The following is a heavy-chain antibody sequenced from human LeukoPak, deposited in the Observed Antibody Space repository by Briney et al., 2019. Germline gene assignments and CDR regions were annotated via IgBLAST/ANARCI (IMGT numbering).Heavy chain of an antibody. CDR2: IYYSGST. D-gene: IGHD5-24*01. V-gene: IGHV4-59*01. J-gene: IGHJ4*02. Sequence: SETLSLTCTVSGGSISSYYWSWIRQPPGKGLEWIGYIYYSGSTNYNPSLKSRVTISVDTSKNQFSLKLSSVTAADTAVYYCARGGDGYQTYFDYWGQGTLVTVSS. CDR3: ARGGDGYQTYFDY. CDR1: GGSISSYY.